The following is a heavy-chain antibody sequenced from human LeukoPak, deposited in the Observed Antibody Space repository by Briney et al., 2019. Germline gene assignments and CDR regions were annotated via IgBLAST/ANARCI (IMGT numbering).Heavy chain of an antibody. V-gene: IGHV3-23*01. J-gene: IGHJ6*02. CDR1: GFTPRSYA. D-gene: IGHD3-22*01. Sequence: GGSLRLSCAASGFTPRSYATSWVRQAPGKGLEWVSAISGSGGGPYYADSAKGRSTISRDNSKNTLYLQMNSMRDEDTAVYYCAKGPDYYDSSGYYWRDYYCMDVWGQGTTVTVSS. CDR3: AKGPDYYDSSGYYWRDYYCMDV. CDR2: ISGSGGGP.